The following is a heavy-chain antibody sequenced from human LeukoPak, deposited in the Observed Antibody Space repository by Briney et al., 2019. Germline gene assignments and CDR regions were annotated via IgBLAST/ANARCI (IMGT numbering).Heavy chain of an antibody. D-gene: IGHD7-27*01. CDR2: IIPILGIA. Sequence: ASVKVSCKASGGTFSSSAISWVRQAPGQGLEWMGRIIPILGIANSAQKFQGRVTITADKSTSTAYMELSSLRSEDTALYYCVREEETGVFDYWGEGTLVTVSS. J-gene: IGHJ4*02. V-gene: IGHV1-69*04. CDR3: VREEETGVFDY. CDR1: GGTFSSSA.